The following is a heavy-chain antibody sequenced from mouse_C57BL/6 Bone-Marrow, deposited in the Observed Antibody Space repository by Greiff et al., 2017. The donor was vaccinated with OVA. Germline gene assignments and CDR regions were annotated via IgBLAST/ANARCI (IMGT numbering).Heavy chain of an antibody. J-gene: IGHJ4*01. CDR1: GFTFSSYA. CDR3: ARGGDFYYAMDY. V-gene: IGHV5-4*03. CDR2: ISDGGSYT. Sequence: EVKLMESGGGLVKPGGSLKLSCAASGFTFSSYAMSWVRQTPEKRLEWVATISDGGSYTYYPDNVKGRFTISRDNAKNNLYLQMSHLKSEDTAMYYCARGGDFYYAMDYWGQGTSVTVSS.